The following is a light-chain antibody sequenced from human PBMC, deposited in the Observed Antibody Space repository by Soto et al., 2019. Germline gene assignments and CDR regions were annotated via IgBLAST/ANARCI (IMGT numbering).Light chain of an antibody. V-gene: IGKV3D-7*01. CDR1: QTVSRMY. CDR2: GAS. J-gene: IGKJ1*01. Sequence: SVLAESRVSVYLCPAERDGLSCRGIQTVSRMYLSWFPQKPGQAPRPLIYGASTRATGIPARFSARGSGTEFTLTISSLQSEDFAVYYCQQYNNWPPWTCGQGTKVDIK. CDR3: QQYNNWPPWT.